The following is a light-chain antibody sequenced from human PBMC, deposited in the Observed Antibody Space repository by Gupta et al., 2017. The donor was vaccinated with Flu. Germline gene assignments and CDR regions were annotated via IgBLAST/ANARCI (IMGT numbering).Light chain of an antibody. CDR1: HSVGSY. J-gene: IGKJ1*01. CDR2: GAS. CDR3: QQKSKWPRT. Sequence: EIVMTQSPATLSVSPGERATLSCRASHSVGSYLAWYQQKPGQAPRLLIFGASTRATGIPARFSGSGSGTEFTLSISSRESEDFAIYYCQQKSKWPRTFGQGTKVEI. V-gene: IGKV3-15*01.